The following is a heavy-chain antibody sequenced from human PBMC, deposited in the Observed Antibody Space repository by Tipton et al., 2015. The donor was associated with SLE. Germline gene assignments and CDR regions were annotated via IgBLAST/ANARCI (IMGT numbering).Heavy chain of an antibody. CDR1: GGSISSHY. V-gene: IGHV4-59*11. Sequence: TLSLTCTVSGGSISSHYGSWIRQPPGKGLEWIGYIYYSGSTNYNPSLKSRVTISVDTSKNQFSLKLSSVTAADTAVYYCARSVALVLNFDYWGQGTLVTVSS. CDR2: IYYSGST. CDR3: ARSVALVLNFDY. D-gene: IGHD3-9*01. J-gene: IGHJ4*02.